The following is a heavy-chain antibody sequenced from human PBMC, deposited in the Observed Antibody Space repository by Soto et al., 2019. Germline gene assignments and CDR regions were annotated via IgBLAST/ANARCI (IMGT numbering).Heavy chain of an antibody. Sequence: PSETPSPTCTVSGCSISSSSYYWGWIRPPPGKGLEWIGSIYYSGSTYYNPSLKSRVTISVDTSKNQFSLKLSSVTAADTAVYYCARHVGYGDYEYWFDPWGQGTLVTVSS. CDR2: IYYSGST. J-gene: IGHJ5*02. D-gene: IGHD4-17*01. V-gene: IGHV4-39*01. CDR1: GCSISSSSYY. CDR3: ARHVGYGDYEYWFDP.